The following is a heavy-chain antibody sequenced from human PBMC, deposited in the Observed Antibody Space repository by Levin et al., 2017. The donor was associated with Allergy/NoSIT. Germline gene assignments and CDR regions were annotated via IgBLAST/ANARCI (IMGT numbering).Heavy chain of an antibody. CDR2: IYWDDNK. Sequence: ESGPTLVKPTQTLTLTCSFSGFPLTTSGVAVGWIRQPPGKALEWLALIYWDDNKRYSPSLRSRLTITKDTSRNQVLLIMTNMDPVDTATYYCARWKGGFDYWGQGTLVIVSS. CDR1: GFPLTTSGVA. V-gene: IGHV2-5*02. D-gene: IGHD1-1*01. CDR3: ARWKGGFDY. J-gene: IGHJ4*02.